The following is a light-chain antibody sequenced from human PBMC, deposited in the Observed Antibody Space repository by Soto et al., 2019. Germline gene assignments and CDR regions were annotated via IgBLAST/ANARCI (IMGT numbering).Light chain of an antibody. V-gene: IGLV2-14*01. J-gene: IGLJ1*01. CDR1: SSDIGAYKY. CDR3: SSYTSSSTTYV. Sequence: QSVLTQPASVSASPGQSITISCTGTSSDIGAYKYVSWYQHHPGKAPKLVIFEVDNRPSGISNRFSGSKSGNTASLTISGLQAEDEADYYCSSYTSSSTTYVFGTGTKLTVL. CDR2: EVD.